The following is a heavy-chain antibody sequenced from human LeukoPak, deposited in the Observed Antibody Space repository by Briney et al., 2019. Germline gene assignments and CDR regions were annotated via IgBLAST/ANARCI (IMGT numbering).Heavy chain of an antibody. J-gene: IGHJ3*02. V-gene: IGHV3-21*01. CDR1: GFTFSSHS. CDR2: IGSSSSSI. Sequence: KSGGSLRLSCAGSGFTFSSHSMNWVRQAPGEGLEWVSSIGSSSSSIYYADSVKGRFTISRDNAKNSLYLQMNSLRGEDTAVYYCARETSEAFDIWGQGTMMTVSS. CDR3: ARETSEAFDI.